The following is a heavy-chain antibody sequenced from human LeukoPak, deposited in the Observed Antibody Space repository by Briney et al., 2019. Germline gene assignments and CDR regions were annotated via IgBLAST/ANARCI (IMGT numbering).Heavy chain of an antibody. Sequence: PGRSLRLSCAASGITVSNNYMSWVRQAPGKGLEWVSLIYSGGSTYCADSVRGRFTISRDSSKNTLYLQMNSLRVEDTAVYYCARIYNWGQGTLVTVSS. D-gene: IGHD4-11*01. V-gene: IGHV3-66*01. CDR2: IYSGGST. CDR3: ARIYN. CDR1: GITVSNNY. J-gene: IGHJ4*02.